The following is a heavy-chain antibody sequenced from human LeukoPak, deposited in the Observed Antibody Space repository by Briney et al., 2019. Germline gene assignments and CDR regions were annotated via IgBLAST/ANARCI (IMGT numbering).Heavy chain of an antibody. CDR2: MNPNSGNT. D-gene: IGHD1-26*01. CDR3: ARLGGLLSAVDY. J-gene: IGHJ4*02. Sequence: ASVKVSCKASGYTFTSYDINWVRQATGQGLEWKGWMNPNSGNTGYAQKFQGRVTMTRNTSISTAYMELSSLRSEDTAVYYCARLGGLLSAVDYWGQGTLVTVSS. V-gene: IGHV1-8*01. CDR1: GYTFTSYD.